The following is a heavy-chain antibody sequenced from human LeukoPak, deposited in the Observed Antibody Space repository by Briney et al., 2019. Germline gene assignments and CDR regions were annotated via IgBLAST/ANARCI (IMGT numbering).Heavy chain of an antibody. D-gene: IGHD6-19*01. J-gene: IGHJ3*02. CDR1: GFRFSSFA. V-gene: IGHV3-23*01. CDR3: SKARCRSGRCWAACDI. CDR2: ISGIRTNT. Sequence: GGSLRLSCVASGFRFSSFAMSWVRQAPAKGLEGVSAISGIRTNTYYADSVQGRFTITRGNFKKTLDPQMKSLRAYGHAVYLFSKARCRSGRCWAACDIWSEPTMLTVSS.